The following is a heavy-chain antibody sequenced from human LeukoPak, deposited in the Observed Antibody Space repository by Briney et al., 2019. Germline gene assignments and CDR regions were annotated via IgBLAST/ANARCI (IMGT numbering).Heavy chain of an antibody. J-gene: IGHJ4*02. CDR3: ARLDSGSYRSAFDY. CDR2: IYYSGST. V-gene: IGHV4-59*01. Sequence: SETLSLTCTVSGGSISSYYWSWIRQPPGKGLEWIGYIYYSGSTNYNPSLKSRVTISVDTSKNQFSLKLSSVIAADTAVYYCARLDSGSYRSAFDYWGQGTLVTVSS. CDR1: GGSISSYY. D-gene: IGHD1-26*01.